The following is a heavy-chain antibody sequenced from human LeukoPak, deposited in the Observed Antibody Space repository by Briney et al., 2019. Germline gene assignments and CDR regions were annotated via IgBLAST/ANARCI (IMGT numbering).Heavy chain of an antibody. D-gene: IGHD3-22*01. CDR2: IYSGSST. V-gene: IGHV3-53*01. J-gene: IGHJ6*02. CDR3: ARGHYYDSSGYYAPYGMDV. Sequence: GGSLRLSCAASGFTVSNNYMSWVRQAPGKGLEWVSVIYSGSSTYYADSVKGRFTISRDNSKNTLYLQMNSLRAEDTAVYYCARGHYYDSSGYYAPYGMDVWGQGTTVTVSS. CDR1: GFTVSNNY.